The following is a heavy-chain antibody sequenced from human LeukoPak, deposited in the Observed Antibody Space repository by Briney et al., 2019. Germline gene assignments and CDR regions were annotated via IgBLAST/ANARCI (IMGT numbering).Heavy chain of an antibody. CDR1: GVSFSGYY. V-gene: IGHV4-34*01. CDR3: ARHRSGWLQSSFDY. Sequence: TSETLSLTCAVYGVSFSGYYWSWIRQPPGKGLEWIGEINHSGSTNYNPSLKSRVTISVDTSKNQFSLKLSSVTAADTAVYYCARHRSGWLQSSFDYWGQGTLVTVSS. CDR2: INHSGST. D-gene: IGHD5-24*01. J-gene: IGHJ4*02.